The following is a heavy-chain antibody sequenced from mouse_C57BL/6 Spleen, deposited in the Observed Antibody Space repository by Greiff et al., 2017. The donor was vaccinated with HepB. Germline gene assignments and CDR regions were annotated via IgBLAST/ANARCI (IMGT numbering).Heavy chain of an antibody. CDR2: IDPSESYT. CDR3: ARFDYDGFAY. V-gene: IGHV1-69*01. D-gene: IGHD2-4*01. Sequence: QVQLKQPGAELVMPGASVKLSCKASGYTFTSYWMHWVKQRPGQGLEWIGEIDPSESYTNYNQKFKGKSTLTVDKSSSTAYMQLSSLTSADSAVYYCARFDYDGFAYWGQGTLVTVSA. J-gene: IGHJ3*01. CDR1: GYTFTSYW.